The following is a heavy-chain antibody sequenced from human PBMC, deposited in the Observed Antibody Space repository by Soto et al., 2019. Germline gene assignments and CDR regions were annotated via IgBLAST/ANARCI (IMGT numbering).Heavy chain of an antibody. J-gene: IGHJ4*02. CDR3: Y. Sequence: GGSLRLSGAAAGFAVSNAWMNWVRRAPGKGLEWVGRIKSKTDGGTTDYAAPMKGRFTISRDDSKNTLYLQMNSLKTEGATYYFDYWGQGTLVTVSS. V-gene: IGHV3-15*07. CDR1: GFAVSNAW. CDR2: IKSKTDGGTT.